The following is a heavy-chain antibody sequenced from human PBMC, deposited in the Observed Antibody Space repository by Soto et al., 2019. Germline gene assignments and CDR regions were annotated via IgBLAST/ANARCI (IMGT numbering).Heavy chain of an antibody. CDR2: IYYSGST. Sequence: SETLSLTCTFSVAPISSYYWSWIRQPPGKGLEWIGYIYYSGSTNYNPSLKSRVTISVDTSKNQFSLKLSSVTAADTAVYYCAIRQQLARNYYGMDVWGQGTTVTVSS. D-gene: IGHD6-13*01. CDR3: AIRQQLARNYYGMDV. CDR1: VAPISSYY. J-gene: IGHJ6*02. V-gene: IGHV4-59*13.